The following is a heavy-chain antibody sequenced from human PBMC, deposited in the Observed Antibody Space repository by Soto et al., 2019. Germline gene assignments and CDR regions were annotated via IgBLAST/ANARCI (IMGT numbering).Heavy chain of an antibody. CDR3: TFPTAGPRYYYYYGMDV. Sequence: QVQLVQSGAEVKKPGSSVKVSCKASGGTFSSYAISWVRQAPGQGLEWMGGIIPIFGTANYAQKFQGRVTITADESTSTAYLELSRLRSEDTAVYYCTFPTAGPRYYYYYGMDVWGQGTTVTVSS. V-gene: IGHV1-69*12. CDR1: GGTFSSYA. D-gene: IGHD1-26*01. J-gene: IGHJ6*02. CDR2: IIPIFGTA.